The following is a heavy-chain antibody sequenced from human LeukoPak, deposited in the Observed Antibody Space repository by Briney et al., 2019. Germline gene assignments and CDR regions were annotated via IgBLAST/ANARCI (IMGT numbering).Heavy chain of an antibody. CDR2: MNGEGTTI. D-gene: IGHD1-7*01. J-gene: IGHJ4*02. V-gene: IGHV3-74*01. CDR1: GLTFRTTW. CDR3: ATARNFRFEY. Sequence: GGSLRLSCATSGLTFRTTWMHWVRQAPGKGLMWVSRMNGEGTTIDYADSVKGRFTVSRDYAKNTLFLQMNDLRTEDTALYFCATARNFRFEYWGQGSLVIVST.